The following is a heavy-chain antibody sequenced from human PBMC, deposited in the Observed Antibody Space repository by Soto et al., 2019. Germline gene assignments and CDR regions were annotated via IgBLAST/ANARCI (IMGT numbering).Heavy chain of an antibody. CDR2: INPNSGGT. D-gene: IGHD4-17*01. Sequence: GASVKVSCKASGYTFTGYYMHWVRQVPGQGLEWMGWINPNSGGTNYAQKFQGRVTMTRDTSISTAYMELSRLRSDDTAVYYCARPQTTVTSGYYYGMDVWGQGTTVTVSS. J-gene: IGHJ6*02. CDR3: ARPQTTVTSGYYYGMDV. V-gene: IGHV1-2*02. CDR1: GYTFTGYY.